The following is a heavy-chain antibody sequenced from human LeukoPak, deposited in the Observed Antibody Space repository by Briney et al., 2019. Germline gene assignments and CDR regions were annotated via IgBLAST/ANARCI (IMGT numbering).Heavy chain of an antibody. CDR1: GFTVSSNY. V-gene: IGHV3-53*01. Sequence: GGSLRLSCAASGFTVSSNYMSWVRQAPGKGLEWVSVIYSGGSTYYADSVKGRFTISRDNSKNTLYLQMNSLRAEDTAVYYCAREPGTDYRKYYFDYWGQGTLVTVSS. J-gene: IGHJ4*02. D-gene: IGHD3/OR15-3a*01. CDR2: IYSGGST. CDR3: AREPGTDYRKYYFDY.